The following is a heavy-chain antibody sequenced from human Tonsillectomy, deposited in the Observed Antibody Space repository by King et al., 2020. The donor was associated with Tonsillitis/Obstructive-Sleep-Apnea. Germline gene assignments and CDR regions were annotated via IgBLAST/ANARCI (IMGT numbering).Heavy chain of an antibody. V-gene: IGHV4-34*01. J-gene: IGHJ4*02. Sequence: VQLQQWGAGLLKPSETLSLTCAVYGGSFSGYYWSWIRQPPGKGLEWIGEINHSGSTNYNPSLKSRVTISVDTSKNQFSLTLSSVTAADHAVYYCARVTPSDYWGQGTLVTVSS. CDR1: GGSFSGYY. CDR2: INHSGST. CDR3: ARVTPSDY.